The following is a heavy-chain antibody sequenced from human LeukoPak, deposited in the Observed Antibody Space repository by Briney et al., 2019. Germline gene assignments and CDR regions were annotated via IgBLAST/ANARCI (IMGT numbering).Heavy chain of an antibody. V-gene: IGHV3-23*01. CDR2: ISGSGDYS. Sequence: PGGSLRLSCAVSGFTFSNYVMKWVRQAPGKGLECVSAISGSGDYSNSADSVKGRFTISRDNSENTLYPQMNSLRAEDTGVYYCAKDFSAGGNYGYGRFDPWGQGTLVTVSS. D-gene: IGHD4-17*01. CDR1: GFTFSNYV. J-gene: IGHJ5*02. CDR3: AKDFSAGGNYGYGRFDP.